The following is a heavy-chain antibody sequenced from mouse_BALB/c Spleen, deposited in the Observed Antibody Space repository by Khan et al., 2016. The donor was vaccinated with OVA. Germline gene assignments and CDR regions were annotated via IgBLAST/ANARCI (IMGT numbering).Heavy chain of an antibody. V-gene: IGHV1S137*01. CDR3: ARPAYDGYYGY. Sequence: QVQLQQSGPELVRPGVSVKISCKGSVYTSTDYAMHWVKQSHAKSLEWIGLISTYSGNTNYNQKFKGKATLTVDKSSSTAYMELARLTAEDSAIYHCARPAYDGYYGYWGQGTTLTVSS. CDR2: ISTYSGNT. CDR1: VYTSTDYA. D-gene: IGHD2-3*01. J-gene: IGHJ2*01.